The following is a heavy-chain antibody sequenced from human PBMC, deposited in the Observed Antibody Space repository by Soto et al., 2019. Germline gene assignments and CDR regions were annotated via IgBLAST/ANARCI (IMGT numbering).Heavy chain of an antibody. V-gene: IGHV3-49*03. CDR3: TREDEGIAAAAIDY. D-gene: IGHD6-13*01. CDR2: IRSKAYGGTT. Sequence: GGSLRLSCTASGFPCGDYAMSWFRQAPGKGLEWVGFIRSKAYGGTTEYAASVKGRFTISRDDSKSIAYLQMNSLKTEDTAVYYCTREDEGIAAAAIDYWGQGTLVTVSS. J-gene: IGHJ4*02. CDR1: GFPCGDYA.